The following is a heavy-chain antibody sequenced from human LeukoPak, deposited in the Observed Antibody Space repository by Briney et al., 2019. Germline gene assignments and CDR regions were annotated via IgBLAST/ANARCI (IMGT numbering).Heavy chain of an antibody. J-gene: IGHJ4*02. CDR2: ISSSSSYI. Sequence: GGSLRLSCAASGFTFSSYSMNWVRQAPGKGLEWVSSISSSSSYIYYADSVKGRFTISRDNSKNTLYLQMNSLRAEDTAVYYCAKGITIWDLDYWGQGTLVTVSS. D-gene: IGHD3-3*01. CDR1: GFTFSSYS. CDR3: AKGITIWDLDY. V-gene: IGHV3-21*04.